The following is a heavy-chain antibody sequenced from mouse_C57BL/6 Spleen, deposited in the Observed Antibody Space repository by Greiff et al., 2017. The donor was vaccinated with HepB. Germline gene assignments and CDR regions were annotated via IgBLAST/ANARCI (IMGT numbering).Heavy chain of an antibody. J-gene: IGHJ4*01. D-gene: IGHD2-12*01. CDR3: ARFYYSAMDY. CDR1: GFTFSDYG. V-gene: IGHV5-17*01. Sequence: EVKLVESGGGLVKPGGSLKLSCAASGFTFSDYGMHWVRQAPEKGLEWVAYISSGSSTIYYADTVKGRFTISRDNAKNTLCLQMTSLRSEDTAMYYCARFYYSAMDYWGQGTSVTVSS. CDR2: ISSGSSTI.